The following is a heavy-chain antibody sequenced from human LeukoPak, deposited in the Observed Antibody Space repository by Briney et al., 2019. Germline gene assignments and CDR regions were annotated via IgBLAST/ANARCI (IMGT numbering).Heavy chain of an antibody. D-gene: IGHD3-9*01. CDR2: IIGRGETT. J-gene: IGHJ4*02. V-gene: IGHV3-23*01. CDR1: GFTFSSYS. CDR3: AKAANYDILTGYYLDY. Sequence: PGGSLRLTCAASGFTFSSYSMNWVRQAPAKGLDWVSGIIGRGETTYYADSVKGRFTISRDNSKNTLYLQMNNLRAEDTAIYYCAKAANYDILTGYYLDYWGQGTLVTVSP.